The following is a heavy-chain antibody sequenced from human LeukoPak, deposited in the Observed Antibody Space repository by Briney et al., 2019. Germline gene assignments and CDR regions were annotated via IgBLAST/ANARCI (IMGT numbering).Heavy chain of an antibody. CDR3: ARVGKAYYYDSSGYYSFDY. V-gene: IGHV3-74*01. CDR1: GFTFSSYW. J-gene: IGHJ4*02. Sequence: PGGSLRLSCAASGFTFSSYWMHWVRQAPGKGLVWVSRINSDGSSTSYADSVKGRFTISRDNAKNTLYLQMNSLRAEDTAVYYCARVGKAYYYDSSGYYSFDYWGQGTLVTVSS. CDR2: INSDGSST. D-gene: IGHD3-22*01.